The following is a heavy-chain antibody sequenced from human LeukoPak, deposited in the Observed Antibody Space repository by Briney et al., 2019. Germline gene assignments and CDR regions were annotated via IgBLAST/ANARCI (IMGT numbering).Heavy chain of an antibody. V-gene: IGHV1-8*03. CDR3: TRGRSTGYPYYFEY. J-gene: IGHJ4*02. CDR2: MNPNSGST. Sequence: ASVKVSCKASGYTFTSYDINWVRQTTGQGLEWMGWMNPNSGSTGYAQKFQGRVTITRNTSISTAYMELSGLRSEDTAVYYCTRGRSTGYPYYFEYWGQGTLVTVSS. CDR1: GYTFTSYD. D-gene: IGHD5-12*01.